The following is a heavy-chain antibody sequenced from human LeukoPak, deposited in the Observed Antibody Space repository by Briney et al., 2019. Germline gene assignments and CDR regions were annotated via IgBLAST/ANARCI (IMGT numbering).Heavy chain of an antibody. D-gene: IGHD4-17*01. CDR3: ARVGIVTTVTPGPDY. CDR1: GGSISSGDYY. V-gene: IGHV4-30-4*08. Sequence: ASETLSLTCTVSGGSISSGDYYWSWIRQPPGKGLEWIGYIYYSGSTYYNPSLKSRVTISADTSKNQFSLKLSSVTAADTAVYYCARVGIVTTVTPGPDYWGQGTLVTVSS. J-gene: IGHJ4*02. CDR2: IYYSGST.